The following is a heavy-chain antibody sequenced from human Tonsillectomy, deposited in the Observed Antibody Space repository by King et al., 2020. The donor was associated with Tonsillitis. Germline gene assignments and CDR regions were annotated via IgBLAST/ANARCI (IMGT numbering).Heavy chain of an antibody. V-gene: IGHV3-30*03. CDR3: AIDGFALSDWYFDL. CDR1: GFTFGNYG. CDR2: IAYDASYE. D-gene: IGHD3-16*02. J-gene: IGHJ2*01. Sequence: VQLVESGGGVVQPGTSLRLSCAASGFTFGNYGMHWVRQAPGKGLEWVALIAYDASYENYADSVKGRFTISRDNSKNTLYLEMNSLRVEDTAVYYCAIDGFALSDWYFDLWRRGTLVTVSS.